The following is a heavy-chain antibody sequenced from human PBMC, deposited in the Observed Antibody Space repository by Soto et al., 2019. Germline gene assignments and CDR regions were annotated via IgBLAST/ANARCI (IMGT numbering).Heavy chain of an antibody. Sequence: QITLKESGPTLVKPTQTLTLTCTFSGFSLSTSGVGVGWIRQPPGRALEWLALIYWDDDKRYSPSLRSRLSITKDTSKSQVVLTMTNMDPVDTATYYCAHRVILSPFDWSLGWCDPWGQGTLVTVSS. CDR1: GFSLSTSGVG. V-gene: IGHV2-5*02. CDR2: IYWDDDK. CDR3: AHRVILSPFDWSLGWCDP. J-gene: IGHJ5*02. D-gene: IGHD3-9*01.